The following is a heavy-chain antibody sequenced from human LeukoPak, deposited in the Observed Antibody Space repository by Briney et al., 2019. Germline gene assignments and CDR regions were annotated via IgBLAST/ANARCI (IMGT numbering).Heavy chain of an antibody. CDR1: GGSISSSRYY. CDR3: ARYPGDGMIVVVKNYGYNWFDP. V-gene: IGHV4-39*01. J-gene: IGHJ5*02. Sequence: NSSETLSLTCTVSGGSISSSRYYWGWIRQPPGKGLEWIGSIYYSGSTYYNPSLKSRVTISVDTSKNQFSLKLSSVTAADTAVYYCARYPGDGMIVVVKNYGYNWFDPWGQGTLVTVSS. CDR2: IYYSGST. D-gene: IGHD3-22*01.